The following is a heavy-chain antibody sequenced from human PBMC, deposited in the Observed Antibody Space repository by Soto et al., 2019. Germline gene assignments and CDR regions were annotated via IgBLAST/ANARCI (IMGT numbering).Heavy chain of an antibody. CDR3: ARERLASSGYYYSSY. CDR1: GFTLTSYH. J-gene: IGHJ4*02. V-gene: IGHV1-46*01. D-gene: IGHD3-22*01. Sequence: EASVKVSCKASGFTLTSYHMHWVRQDPGQGLEWMGIINPGGGGTSYAQKFQGRVTMTSDTSTSTVYMELSSLRSEDTALYYCARERLASSGYYYSSYWGQGTLVTVSS. CDR2: INPGGGGT.